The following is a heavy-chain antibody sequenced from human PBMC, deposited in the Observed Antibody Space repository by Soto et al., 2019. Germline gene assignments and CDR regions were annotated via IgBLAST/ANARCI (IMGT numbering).Heavy chain of an antibody. J-gene: IGHJ4*02. V-gene: IGHV4-59*01. Sequence: XXTLSLPFTVSGGSISSYYWRWIPQPPGKGLEWIGYIYYSGSTNYNPSLKSRVTISVDTSKNQFSLKLSSVTAADTAVYYCATSPRIGSGWYYFDYWGQGTLVTVSS. CDR1: GGSISSYY. CDR2: IYYSGST. CDR3: ATSPRIGSGWYYFDY. D-gene: IGHD6-19*01.